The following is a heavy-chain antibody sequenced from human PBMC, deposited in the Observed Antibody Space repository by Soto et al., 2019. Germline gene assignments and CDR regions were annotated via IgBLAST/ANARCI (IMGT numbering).Heavy chain of an antibody. CDR2: IYYSGST. V-gene: IGHV4-30-4*01. D-gene: IGHD4-4*01. CDR3: ASEYSNSRNYFDY. J-gene: IGHJ4*02. CDR1: GGSISSGDYY. Sequence: QVQLQESGPGLVKPSQTLSLTCTVSGGSISSGDYYWSWIRQPPGKGLEWIGYIYYSGSTYYNPSPKSRFTISLDTSKNQFSLKLSSVTAADTAVYYCASEYSNSRNYFDYWGQGTLVTVSS.